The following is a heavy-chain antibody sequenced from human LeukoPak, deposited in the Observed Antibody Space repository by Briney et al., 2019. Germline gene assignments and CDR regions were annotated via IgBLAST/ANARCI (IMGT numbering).Heavy chain of an antibody. D-gene: IGHD6-13*01. CDR1: GGSFSGYY. CDR2: IYYSGST. J-gene: IGHJ3*02. CDR3: ATNSGYSSSWYLLSAFDI. Sequence: SETLSLTCAVYGGSFSGYYWSWIRQPPGKGLEWIGYIYYSGSTNYNPSLKSRVTISVDTSKNQFSLKLSSVTAADTAVYYCATNSGYSSSWYLLSAFDIWGQGTMVTVSS. V-gene: IGHV4-59*01.